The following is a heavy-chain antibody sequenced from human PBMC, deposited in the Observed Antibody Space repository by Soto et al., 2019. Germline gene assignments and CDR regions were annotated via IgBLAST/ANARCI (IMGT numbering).Heavy chain of an antibody. J-gene: IGHJ5*02. CDR3: ARAEVYNWNDLFWFDP. D-gene: IGHD1-1*01. Sequence: SETLSLTCAVSGGSISSSNWWSWVRQPPGKGLEWIGEIYHSGSTNYNPSLKSRVTISVDKSKNQFSLKLSSVTAADTAVYYCARAEVYNWNDLFWFDPWGKGTLVTVSS. V-gene: IGHV4-4*02. CDR1: GGSISSSNW. CDR2: IYHSGST.